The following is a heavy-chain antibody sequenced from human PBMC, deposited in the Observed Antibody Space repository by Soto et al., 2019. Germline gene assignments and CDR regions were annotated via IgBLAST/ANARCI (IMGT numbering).Heavy chain of an antibody. CDR1: GFTFSSYS. J-gene: IGHJ5*02. CDR2: ISYDGSNK. D-gene: IGHD6-6*01. V-gene: IGHV3-30*18. Sequence: GGSLRLSCVASGFTFSSYSMHWVRQAPGKGLEWVAVISYDGSNKYYADSVKGRFTISRDNSKNTLYLQMNSLRAEDTAVYYCAKDFSSSSGWFDPWGQGTLVTVSS. CDR3: AKDFSSSSGWFDP.